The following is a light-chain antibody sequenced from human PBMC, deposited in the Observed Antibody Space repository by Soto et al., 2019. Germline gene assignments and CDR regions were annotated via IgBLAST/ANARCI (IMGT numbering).Light chain of an antibody. Sequence: DIVMTQSPLSLPVTPGEPASISCRSSQSLLYGAGYMYVDWYLQKPGQPPQLLIFLGSNRASGVPGRFSGSVSGTDFTLKISRVETEDVGVYYCMQTLQTPYTFGQGTKLEIK. CDR2: LGS. V-gene: IGKV2-28*01. CDR1: QSLLYGAGYMY. CDR3: MQTLQTPYT. J-gene: IGKJ2*01.